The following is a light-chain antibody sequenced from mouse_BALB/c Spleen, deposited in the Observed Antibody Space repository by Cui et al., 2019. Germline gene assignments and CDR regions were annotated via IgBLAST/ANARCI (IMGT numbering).Light chain of an antibody. CDR1: SSGTY. Sequence: QIVLSQSPAILSASPGEKFPMTSRASSSGTYMDWYQQKPGSSPKPWIYATSNLASGVPARFSGSGSGTSYSLTISRVEAEDAATYYCQQWSSNPLTFGAGTKLELK. J-gene: IGKJ5*01. V-gene: IGKV4-72*01. CDR2: ATS. CDR3: QQWSSNPLT.